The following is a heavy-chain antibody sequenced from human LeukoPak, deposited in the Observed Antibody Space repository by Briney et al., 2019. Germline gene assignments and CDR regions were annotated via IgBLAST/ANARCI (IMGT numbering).Heavy chain of an antibody. D-gene: IGHD5-18*01. V-gene: IGHV4-39*07. CDR3: ARGAGYGYPNWFDP. J-gene: IGHJ5*02. CDR1: GGSISSSSYY. Sequence: TPSEIVSLTCTVSGGSISSSSYYWGWIRQPPGKGLEWIGSIYYSGSTYYNPSLKSRVTISVDTSKNPFSLKLSSVTAADTAVYYCARGAGYGYPNWFDPWGQGTLVTVSS. CDR2: IYYSGST.